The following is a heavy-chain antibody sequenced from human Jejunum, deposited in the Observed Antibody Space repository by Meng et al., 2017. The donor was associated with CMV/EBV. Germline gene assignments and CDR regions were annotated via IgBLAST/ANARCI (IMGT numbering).Heavy chain of an antibody. D-gene: IGHD3-22*01. Sequence: FSLTTCGMCVSWIRQPPGKALEWLAFIDWDDDKYYSTSLKTRLTISRDTSKNQVVLTMTNMDPEDTATYYCARGYESSGFYPPFDYWGQGTLVTVSS. CDR2: IDWDDDK. V-gene: IGHV2-70*01. CDR3: ARGYESSGFYPPFDY. CDR1: FSLTTCGMC. J-gene: IGHJ4*02.